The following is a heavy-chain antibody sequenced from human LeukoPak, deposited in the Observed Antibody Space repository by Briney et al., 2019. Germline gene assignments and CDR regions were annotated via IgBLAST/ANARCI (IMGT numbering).Heavy chain of an antibody. CDR1: GLTFSSYA. J-gene: IGHJ4*02. CDR3: AKDKGAGTSYFDY. Sequence: GGSLRLSCAASGLTFSSYAMSWVRQAPGKGLEWVSAISGSGGSTYYADSVKGRFTISRDNSKNTLYLQMNSLRAEDTAVYYCAKDKGAGTSYFDYWGQGTLVTVSS. V-gene: IGHV3-23*01. D-gene: IGHD6-19*01. CDR2: ISGSGGST.